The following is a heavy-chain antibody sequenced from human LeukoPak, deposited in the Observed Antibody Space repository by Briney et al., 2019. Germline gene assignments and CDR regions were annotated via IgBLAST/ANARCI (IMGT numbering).Heavy chain of an antibody. V-gene: IGHV3-74*01. CDR1: GFTFSSYW. CDR3: ARDVSFVPYSQDHYGMDV. CDR2: INSDGSST. D-gene: IGHD2-21*01. Sequence: PGGSLRLSCAASGFTFSSYWMHWVRQAPGKGLVWVSRINSDGSSTSYADSVKGRFTISRDNAKNTLYLQMNSLRAEDTAVYYCARDVSFVPYSQDHYGMDVWGQGTTVTVSS. J-gene: IGHJ6*02.